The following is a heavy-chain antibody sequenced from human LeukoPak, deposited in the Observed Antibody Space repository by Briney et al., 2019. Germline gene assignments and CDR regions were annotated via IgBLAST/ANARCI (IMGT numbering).Heavy chain of an antibody. CDR3: ARPGRSRNTLDY. CDR2: IYYSGST. V-gene: IGHV4-30-4*08. CDR1: GGSISSGDYY. J-gene: IGHJ4*02. Sequence: SQTLSLTCTVSGGSISSGDYYWSWIRQPPGKGLEWIGYIYYSGSTYYNPSLKSRVTISVDTSKNQFSLKLSSVTAADTAVYYCARPGRSRNTLDYWGQGTLVTVSS. D-gene: IGHD2-2*01.